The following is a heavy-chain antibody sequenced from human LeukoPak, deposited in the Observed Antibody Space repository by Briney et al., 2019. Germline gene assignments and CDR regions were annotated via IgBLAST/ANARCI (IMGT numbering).Heavy chain of an antibody. V-gene: IGHV3-21*01. J-gene: IGHJ4*02. D-gene: IGHD3-22*01. CDR3: ARVFDEYYYDSSGYYPFDY. CDR1: GFTFWSYG. Sequence: GGTLRLSCAASGFTFWSYGMNWVRQAPGKGLEWVSSISSSSSYIYYADSVKGRFTISRDNAKNSLYLQMNSLRAEDTAVYYCARVFDEYYYDSSGYYPFDYWGQGTLVTVSS. CDR2: ISSSSSYI.